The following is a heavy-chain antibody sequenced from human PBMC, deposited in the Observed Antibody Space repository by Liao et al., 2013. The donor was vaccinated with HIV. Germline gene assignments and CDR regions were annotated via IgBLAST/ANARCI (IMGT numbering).Heavy chain of an antibody. J-gene: IGHJ4*02. Sequence: QVQLQESGPRLVKPSETLSLTCSVSGGSISSYHWSWIRQPPGKGLEWLGDIYDNGATNYNPSLKSRVTISIDTSKNQFSLNLNSVTAADTAVYYCARRADFDYWGQGTLVTVSS. CDR1: GGSISSYH. CDR2: IYDNGAT. D-gene: IGHD6-19*01. V-gene: IGHV4-59*01. CDR3: ARRADFDY.